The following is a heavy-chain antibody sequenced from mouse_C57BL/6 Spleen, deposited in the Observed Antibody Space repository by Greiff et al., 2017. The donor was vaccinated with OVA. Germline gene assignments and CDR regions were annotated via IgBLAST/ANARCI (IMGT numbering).Heavy chain of an antibody. J-gene: IGHJ4*01. V-gene: IGHV2-2*01. CDR2: IWSGGST. D-gene: IGHD4-1*01. Sequence: QVQLKESGPGLVQPSQSLSITCTVSGFSLTSYGVHWVRQSPGKGLEWLGVIWSGGSTDYNAAFISRLSISKDNSKSQVFFKMNSLQADDTAIYYCARNFLNWVLYAMDYWGQGTSVTVSS. CDR1: GFSLTSYG. CDR3: ARNFLNWVLYAMDY.